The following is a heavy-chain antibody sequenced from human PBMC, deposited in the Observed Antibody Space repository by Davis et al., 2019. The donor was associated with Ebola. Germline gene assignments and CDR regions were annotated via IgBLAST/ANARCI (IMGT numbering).Heavy chain of an antibody. Sequence: ASVKVSCKASGYRFTSFRINWVRQAPGQGLEWMGWISGDNGNKKYAQDLQGRVTMTTDTSTSTAYMELRSLRSDDTAVYYCARQDTSDRYRNWFDTWGQGTLVTVSS. D-gene: IGHD3-22*01. CDR3: ARQDTSDRYRNWFDT. V-gene: IGHV1-18*01. CDR2: ISGDNGNK. J-gene: IGHJ5*02. CDR1: GYRFTSFR.